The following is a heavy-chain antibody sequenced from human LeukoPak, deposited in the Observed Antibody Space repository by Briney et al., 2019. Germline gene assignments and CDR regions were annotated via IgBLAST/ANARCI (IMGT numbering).Heavy chain of an antibody. CDR3: ARAPWQLVGYYFDY. CDR1: GGSISSSSYY. CDR2: IYYSGST. V-gene: IGHV4-39*07. Sequence: SETLSLTCTVSGGSISSSSYYWGWIRQPPGKGLEWIGSIYYSGSTYYNPSLKSRVTISVDTSKNKFSLKLSSVTAADTAVYYCARAPWQLVGYYFDYWGQGTLVTVSS. J-gene: IGHJ4*02. D-gene: IGHD6-6*01.